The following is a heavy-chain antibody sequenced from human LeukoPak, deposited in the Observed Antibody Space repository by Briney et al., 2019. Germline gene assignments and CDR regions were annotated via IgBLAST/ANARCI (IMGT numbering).Heavy chain of an antibody. D-gene: IGHD6-13*01. CDR3: ARQGKERQLIPLSYHYYAMDV. CDR1: GFTLSSYD. Sequence: GGSLRLSCAASGFTLSSYDMHWVRQTAGKGLEWVSGIATGGDTHYPDSVKDRFTISRDSAKNSLYLQMNTLRAGDTAVYFCARQGKERQLIPLSYHYYAMDVWGQGTTVTVSS. J-gene: IGHJ6*02. CDR2: IATGGDT. V-gene: IGHV3-13*01.